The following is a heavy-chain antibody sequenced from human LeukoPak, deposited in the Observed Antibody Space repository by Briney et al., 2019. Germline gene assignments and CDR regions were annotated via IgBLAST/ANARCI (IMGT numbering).Heavy chain of an antibody. CDR2: INPNSGGT. J-gene: IGHJ6*02. D-gene: IGHD3-10*01. CDR1: GYTLSAFY. Sequence: ASVKVSCKASGYTLSAFYMHWVRQVPGQGLEWMGWINPNSGGTNYAQKFQGRVTMTRDTSISTAYMELSRLRSDDTAVYYCARGPYYGSGSYSHYYYGMDVWGQGTTVTVSS. CDR3: ARGPYYGSGSYSHYYYGMDV. V-gene: IGHV1-2*02.